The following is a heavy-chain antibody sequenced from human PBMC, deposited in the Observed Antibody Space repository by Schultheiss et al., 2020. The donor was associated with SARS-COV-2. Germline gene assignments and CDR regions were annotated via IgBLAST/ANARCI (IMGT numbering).Heavy chain of an antibody. CDR1: GFTFSSYA. CDR2: INSDGSST. V-gene: IGHV3-74*01. J-gene: IGHJ3*02. D-gene: IGHD4-17*01. CDR3: ARDYAAYDAFDI. Sequence: GGSLRLSCAASGFTFSSYAMSWVRQAPGKGLEWVSRINSDGSSTSYADSVKGRFTISRDNAKNTLYLQMNSLRAEDTAVYYCARDYAAYDAFDIWGQGTMVTVSS.